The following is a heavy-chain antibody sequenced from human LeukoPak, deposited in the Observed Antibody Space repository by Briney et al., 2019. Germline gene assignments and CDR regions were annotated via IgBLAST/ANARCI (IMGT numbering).Heavy chain of an antibody. V-gene: IGHV3-23*01. J-gene: IGHJ4*02. D-gene: IGHD3-3*01. CDR3: AKGRRGYYPYYFDY. CDR2: ISGSGGST. CDR1: GFTFSGYA. Sequence: GGSLRLSCAASGFTFSGYAMSWVRQAPGKGLEWVSAISGSGGSTYYADSVKGRFTISRDNSKNTLYLQMNSLRAEDTAVCYCAKGRRGYYPYYFDYWGQGTLVTVSS.